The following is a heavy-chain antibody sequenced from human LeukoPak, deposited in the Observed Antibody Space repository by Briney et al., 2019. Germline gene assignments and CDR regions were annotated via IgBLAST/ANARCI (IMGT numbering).Heavy chain of an antibody. CDR2: IYHSGST. J-gene: IGHJ4*02. CDR1: GYSISSGYY. V-gene: IGHV4-38-2*01. D-gene: IGHD6-19*01. Sequence: SETLSLTCAVSGYSISSGYYWGWIRQPPGKGLEWIGSIYHSGSTYYNPSLKSRVTMSVDTSKNQFSLKLSSVTAADTAVYYCAMSAYSSGWYSDYWGQGTLVTVSS. CDR3: AMSAYSSGWYSDY.